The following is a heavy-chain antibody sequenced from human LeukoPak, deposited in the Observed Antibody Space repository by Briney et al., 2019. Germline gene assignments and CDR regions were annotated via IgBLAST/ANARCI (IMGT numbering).Heavy chain of an antibody. CDR3: ARVYYDIRGGRNFDY. CDR1: GFTFSSYS. CDR2: ISTSISTI. V-gene: IGHV3-48*01. Sequence: GRSLRLSCAASGFTFSSYSMNWVRQAPGKGLEWVSYISTSISTIYYADSVKGRFTISRDNAKNSLYLQMSSLRAEDTAVYYCARVYYDIRGGRNFDYWGQGTLVTVSS. J-gene: IGHJ4*02. D-gene: IGHD3-22*01.